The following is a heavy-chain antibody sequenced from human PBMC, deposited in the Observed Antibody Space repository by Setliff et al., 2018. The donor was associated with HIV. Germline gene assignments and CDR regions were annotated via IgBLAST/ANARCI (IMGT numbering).Heavy chain of an antibody. J-gene: IGHJ1*01. CDR2: FSGRDRST. CDR3: VKGNQV. CDR1: GFNFSTYA. V-gene: IGHV3-23*01. Sequence: PGGSLRLSCAGIGFNFSTYAMAWVRELPGKGLQWVSSFSGRDRSTHYTESVKGRFTISRDDSKNILSLQMDSLRVEDTAIYYCVKGNQVWGQGTLVTVSS.